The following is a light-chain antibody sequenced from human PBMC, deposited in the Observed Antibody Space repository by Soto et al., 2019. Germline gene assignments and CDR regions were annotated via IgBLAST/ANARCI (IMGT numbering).Light chain of an antibody. CDR3: QSYDSSLSGVL. J-gene: IGLJ2*01. V-gene: IGLV1-40*01. CDR2: GNS. CDR1: SSNIGAGYD. Sequence: QSVLTQPPSVSGAPGQRVTISCTGSSSNIGAGYDVHWYRHLPGTAPKLLIYGNSNRPSGVPDRFSGSKSGTSASLAITGLQAEDEADYYCQSYDSSLSGVLFGGGTKVTVL.